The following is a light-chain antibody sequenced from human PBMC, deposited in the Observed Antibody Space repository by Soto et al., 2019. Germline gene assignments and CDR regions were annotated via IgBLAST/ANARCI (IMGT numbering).Light chain of an antibody. CDR1: SSDVGGYNY. J-gene: IGLJ1*01. Sequence: QSVLTQPASVSGSPGQSITISCTGTSSDVGGYNYVSWYQQHPGKAPKVMIYEDSTRPPGVSNRFSGSKSGNTASLTISGLQAEDEAEYYCSSFTSSNTYVFGTGTKVTVL. CDR3: SSFTSSNTYV. V-gene: IGLV2-14*01. CDR2: EDS.